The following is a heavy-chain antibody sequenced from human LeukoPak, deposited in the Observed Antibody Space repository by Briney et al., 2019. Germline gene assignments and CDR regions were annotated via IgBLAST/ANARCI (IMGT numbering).Heavy chain of an antibody. J-gene: IGHJ4*02. CDR1: GFTSDDYG. Sequence: GGSLRLSCAASGFTSDDYGMSWVRQAPGKGLEWVSGINWNGGSTGYADSVKGRFTISRDNAKNSLYLQMNSLRAEDTALYYCARGIVGATFFGCWGQGTLVTVSS. D-gene: IGHD1-26*01. V-gene: IGHV3-20*04. CDR2: INWNGGST. CDR3: ARGIVGATFFGC.